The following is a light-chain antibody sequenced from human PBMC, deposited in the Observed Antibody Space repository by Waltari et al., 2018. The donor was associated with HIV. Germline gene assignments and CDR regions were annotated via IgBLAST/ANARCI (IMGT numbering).Light chain of an antibody. CDR2: ENN. CDR3: ETWDSSLSVVV. Sequence: QSVLTQPPSVSAAPGQKVTISCSGSSSNIGNNFVSWYQQHPGTAPKLLIYENNYRPSGIPDRFSGSKSVTSATLDISGLQTGDEATYFCETWDSSLSVVVFGGGTKLTVL. V-gene: IGLV1-51*02. CDR1: SSNIGNNF. J-gene: IGLJ2*01.